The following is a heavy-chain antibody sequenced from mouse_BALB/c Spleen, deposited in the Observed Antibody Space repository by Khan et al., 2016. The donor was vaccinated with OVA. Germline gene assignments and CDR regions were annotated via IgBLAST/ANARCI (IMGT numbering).Heavy chain of an antibody. CDR1: GFSLTSYG. J-gene: IGHJ4*01. CDR2: LWSGGST. CDR3: ARRSPNYGPGARDY. V-gene: IGHV2-2*02. Sequence: QVQLKQSGPGLGQPSQSLSITCTVSGFSLTSYGVHWVRQSLGKGLEWMGVLWSGGSTDYNAAFIFRLSISKANSKSQVFFNMNSLQANDTSIEYFARRSPNYGPGARDYWGQGTSVTVSS. D-gene: IGHD1-1*02.